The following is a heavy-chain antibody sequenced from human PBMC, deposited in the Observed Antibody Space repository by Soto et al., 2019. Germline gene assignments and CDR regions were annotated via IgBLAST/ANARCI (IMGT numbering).Heavy chain of an antibody. CDR3: ARGRLAQTYYYYMDV. CDR2: MNPNSGNT. CDR1: GYTFTSYD. Sequence: ASVKVSCKASGYTFTSYDINWVRQATGQGLEWMGWMNPNSGNTGYAQKFQGRVTMTRNTSISTACMELSSLRSEDTAVYYCARGRLAQTYYYYMDVWGKGTTVTVSS. V-gene: IGHV1-8*01. D-gene: IGHD6-25*01. J-gene: IGHJ6*03.